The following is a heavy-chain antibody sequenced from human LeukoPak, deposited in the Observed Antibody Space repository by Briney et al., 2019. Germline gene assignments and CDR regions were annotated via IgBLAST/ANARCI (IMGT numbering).Heavy chain of an antibody. J-gene: IGHJ6*03. V-gene: IGHV4-59*11. D-gene: IGHD3-10*01. CDR3: AEVFVWGMDV. Sequence: PSETLSLTCTVSGGPLSTHYGSWIRQPPGKELEWIGYNSYSGSTNYNPSLKSRVTLSVDTSNNQFSLKLRYMPAALPAVSSCAEVFVWGMDVWGKGTTVTVSS. CDR2: NSYSGST. CDR1: GGPLSTHY.